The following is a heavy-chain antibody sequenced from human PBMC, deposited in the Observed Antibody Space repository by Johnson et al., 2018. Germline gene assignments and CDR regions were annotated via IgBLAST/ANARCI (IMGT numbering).Heavy chain of an antibody. J-gene: IGHJ3*02. CDR1: GFTFDVYA. V-gene: IGHV3-9*01. CDR3: AKASGRDGYNRDAFDI. CDR2: ISWDSGII. Sequence: VQLVQSGGGVVQPGRSLRLSCAASGFTFDVYAMDWVRQAPGKGLEWVSGISWDSGIIGYADSVKGRFTISRDNAKNSLYLQMNSLRDEDTALYYCAKASGRDGYNRDAFDIWGQGTMVTVSS. D-gene: IGHD5-24*01.